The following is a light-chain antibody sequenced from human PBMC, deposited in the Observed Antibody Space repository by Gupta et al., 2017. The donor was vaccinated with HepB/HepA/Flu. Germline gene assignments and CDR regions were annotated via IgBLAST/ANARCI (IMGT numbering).Light chain of an antibody. J-gene: IGKJ4*01. CDR1: QSVSSY. V-gene: IGKV3-11*01. CDR2: DAS. CDR3: QQRSNWPLT. Sequence: EIVLTQSPATLSLSTGERATLSCRASQSVSSYLAWYQQKPGQAPRLLIYDASNRATGIPARFSGSGSGTDFTLTISSLEPEDFAVYYCQQRSNWPLTFGGGTKVKIK.